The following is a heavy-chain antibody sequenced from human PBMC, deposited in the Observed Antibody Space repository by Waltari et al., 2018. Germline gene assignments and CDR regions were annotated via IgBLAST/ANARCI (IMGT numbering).Heavy chain of an antibody. V-gene: IGHV3-74*03. J-gene: IGHJ6*02. CDR1: GFTFSSYW. CDR3: ARVSRRTYRSPVPGRHYYYGMDV. CDR2: ISSDARDT. Sequence: EEQLVESGGGLVQPGYSLRLSCAVSGFTFSSYWLHWVRQAPGKGPLWVSRISSDARDTTYADSGKGRFTISRDNAKNTLYLQMNRLRAEDTAVYFCARVSRRTYRSPVPGRHYYYGMDVWGQGTTVTVSS. D-gene: IGHD1-1*01.